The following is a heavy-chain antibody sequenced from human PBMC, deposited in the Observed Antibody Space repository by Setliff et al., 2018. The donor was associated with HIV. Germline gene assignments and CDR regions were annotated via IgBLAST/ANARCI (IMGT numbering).Heavy chain of an antibody. V-gene: IGHV4-59*11. Sequence: SETLSLTCTVSGPSINIHYWSWIRQSPGKAFEWIGYTYSTGSTNYNPSLQSRVTISMVASRNQFSLKVTSVTAADTAVYYCAKGAGFYGDYTFDHWGQGRQVT. D-gene: IGHD4-17*01. CDR2: TYSTGST. CDR3: AKGAGFYGDYTFDH. CDR1: GPSINIHY. J-gene: IGHJ4*02.